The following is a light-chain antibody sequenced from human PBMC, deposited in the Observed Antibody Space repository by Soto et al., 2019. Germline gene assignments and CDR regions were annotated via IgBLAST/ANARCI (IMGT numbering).Light chain of an antibody. CDR2: EAS. J-gene: IGKJ4*01. CDR3: QQYNSYSPLT. Sequence: DIQMTQSPSTLSASLGDRVTITCRASQSVSSWLAWYQQKPGKAPKLLIYEASTLESGVSSRFSGSGSGTEFTLTISSLQPDDFATYFCQQYNSYSPLTFGGGTKVEIK. V-gene: IGKV1-5*03. CDR1: QSVSSW.